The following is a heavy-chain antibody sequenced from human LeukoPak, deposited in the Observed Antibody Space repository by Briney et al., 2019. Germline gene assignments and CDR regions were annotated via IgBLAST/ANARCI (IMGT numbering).Heavy chain of an antibody. CDR2: IYYSGST. V-gene: IGHV4-30-4*01. Sequence: PSETLSLTCTVSGGSISSGDYYWSWIRQPPGKGLEWIGYIYYSGSTYYNPSLKSRVTISVDTSKNQFSLKLSSVTAADTAVYYCAGAPLVVVPAAMEGGFDYWGQGTLVTVSS. D-gene: IGHD2-2*01. CDR1: GGSISSGDYY. CDR3: AGAPLVVVPAAMEGGFDY. J-gene: IGHJ4*02.